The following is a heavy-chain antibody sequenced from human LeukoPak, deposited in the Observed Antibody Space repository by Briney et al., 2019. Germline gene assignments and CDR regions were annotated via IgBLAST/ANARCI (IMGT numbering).Heavy chain of an antibody. Sequence: SVKVSCKTSGGTFSTYVLSWVRQAPGQGLEWMGGIIPMLGTPNYAQKFQDRVTITADESTSTAYMELSSLRSEDTAVYYCARGMDDYIVATTSFEYWGQGTLVTVSS. V-gene: IGHV1-69*13. CDR3: ARGMDDYIVATTSFEY. D-gene: IGHD5-12*01. CDR1: GGTFSTYV. CDR2: IIPMLGTP. J-gene: IGHJ4*02.